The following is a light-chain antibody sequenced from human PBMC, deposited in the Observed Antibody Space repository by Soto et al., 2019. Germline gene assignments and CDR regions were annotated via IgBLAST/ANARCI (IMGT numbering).Light chain of an antibody. Sequence: QSVLTQPPSASGTPGQRVTISCSGGNSNIGSNTVNWYQKFPGTAPKLLIYNNYQRPSGVPDRFSGSKSGTSASLAVSGLQSEDEAEYYCAAWDDSLNGHVAFGGGTKVTVL. CDR1: NSNIGSNT. V-gene: IGLV1-44*01. CDR2: NNY. CDR3: AAWDDSLNGHVA. J-gene: IGLJ2*01.